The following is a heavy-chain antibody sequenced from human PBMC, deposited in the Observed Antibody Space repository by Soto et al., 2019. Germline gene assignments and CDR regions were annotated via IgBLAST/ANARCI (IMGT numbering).Heavy chain of an antibody. CDR3: ARDVSGGTSAWFFEL. D-gene: IGHD1-26*01. CDR2: ISAYNGNT. CDR1: GYTFSLYG. V-gene: IGHV1-18*01. J-gene: IGHJ2*01. Sequence: QDQLVQSGAEVKKPGASVKVSCSASGYTFSLYGISWVRQAPGQGLEWMGWISAYNGNTKYAEKFQGRVTVTTDTSTNRAYMELRSLRSDDTAIYYCARDVSGGTSAWFFELWGRGTLVTVSS.